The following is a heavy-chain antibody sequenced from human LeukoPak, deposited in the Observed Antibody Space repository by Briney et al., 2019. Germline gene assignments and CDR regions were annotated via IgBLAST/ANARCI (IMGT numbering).Heavy chain of an antibody. CDR1: GFTFRSYT. V-gene: IGHV3-74*01. CDR3: TTSDWFDP. Sequence: GGSLCLNCAASGFTFRSYTMHWVRQAPGKGLAWVSRINSDGSTTSYADSVKGRFTISSDNAKNTLYLQMNSLRGEDTAVYDCTTSDWFDPWGERWLFTVSS. CDR2: INSDGSTT. J-gene: IGHJ5*02.